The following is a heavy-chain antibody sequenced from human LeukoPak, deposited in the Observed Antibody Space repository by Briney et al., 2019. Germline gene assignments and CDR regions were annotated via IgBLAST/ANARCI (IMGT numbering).Heavy chain of an antibody. V-gene: IGHV1-18*01. CDR1: GYTFTRYS. CDR2: ISAYNGNT. CDR3: ARKNPSMNAFDI. J-gene: IGHJ3*02. Sequence: ASVKVSCKASGYTFTRYSISWVRQAPGHGLEWMGWISAYNGNTDYAQKFQDKVTMTTDTSTSTAYMELRSLRSDDTAVYYCARKNPSMNAFDIWGQGTMVTVSS.